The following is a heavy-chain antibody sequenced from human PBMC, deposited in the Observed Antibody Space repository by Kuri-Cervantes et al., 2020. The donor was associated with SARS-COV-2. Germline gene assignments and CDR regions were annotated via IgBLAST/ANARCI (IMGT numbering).Heavy chain of an antibody. CDR2: IYPGDSDV. D-gene: IGHD6-19*01. CDR3: ARLARGSGRSKVDY. CDR1: GYSFSDYW. V-gene: IGHV5-51*01. J-gene: IGHJ4*02. Sequence: KVSCKASGYSFSDYWVGWVRQMPGKGLEWMGIIYPGDSDVRHSPSFQGQVTVSADKSINTTYLQWTSLKASDTAMYYCARLARGSGRSKVDYWGQGALVAVSS.